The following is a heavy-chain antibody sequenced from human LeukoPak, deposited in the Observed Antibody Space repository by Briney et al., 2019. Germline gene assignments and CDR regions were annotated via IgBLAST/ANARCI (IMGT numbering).Heavy chain of an antibody. CDR1: GFTVSTSY. V-gene: IGHV3-53*01. CDR3: AGSSTEDILDY. Sequence: GGSLRLSCVASGFTVSTSYMTWVRQAPGKGLEWVSIIYKIGSTYYEDSVKGRFTISRDSSKNTLNLLMNSLRAEDTAVYFCAGSSTEDILDYRGQGTLLTVSS. J-gene: IGHJ4*02. CDR2: IYKIGST. D-gene: IGHD2-15*01.